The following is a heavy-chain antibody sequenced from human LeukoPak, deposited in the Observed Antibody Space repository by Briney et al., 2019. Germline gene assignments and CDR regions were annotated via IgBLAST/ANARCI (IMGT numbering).Heavy chain of an antibody. V-gene: IGHV3-23*01. CDR1: GLTFSSYG. J-gene: IGHJ4*02. CDR3: AKSYCGSGRCYHFDY. CDR2: ISGSGGST. Sequence: PGRSLRLSCAASGLTFSSYGMHWVRQAPGEGLEWVSAISGSGGSTYYADSVKGRFTISRDNSKNTLYLQMNSLRAEDTAVYYCAKSYCGSGRCYHFDYWGQGTLVTVSA. D-gene: IGHD2-15*01.